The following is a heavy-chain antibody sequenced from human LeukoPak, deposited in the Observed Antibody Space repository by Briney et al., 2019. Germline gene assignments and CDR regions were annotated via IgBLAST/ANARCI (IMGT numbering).Heavy chain of an antibody. D-gene: IGHD6-19*01. CDR3: ARRAVTKLGAFDI. Sequence: GGSLRLSCAASGFTFSSYWMNWVRQAPGKGLEWVSSISSSSSYIYYADSVKGRFTISRDNAKNSLYLQMNSLRAEDTAVYYCARRAVTKLGAFDIWGQGTMVTVSS. J-gene: IGHJ3*02. CDR1: GFTFSSYW. V-gene: IGHV3-21*01. CDR2: ISSSSSYI.